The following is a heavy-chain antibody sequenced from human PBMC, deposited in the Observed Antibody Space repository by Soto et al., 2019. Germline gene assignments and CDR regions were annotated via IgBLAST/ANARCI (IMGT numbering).Heavy chain of an antibody. CDR2: FDPEDGET. CDR3: AARQGSCSSPCDC. CDR1: GYTLTELS. V-gene: IGHV1-24*01. D-gene: IGHD6-6*01. J-gene: IGHJ4*02. Sequence: ASVKVSCKVSGYTLTELSMHWVRQAPGKGLEWMGGFDPEDGETIYAQKFQGRVTMNEDTYTDTAYMELSSLRSEAPAVYYCAARQGSCSSPCDCWGQGTRGTVAS.